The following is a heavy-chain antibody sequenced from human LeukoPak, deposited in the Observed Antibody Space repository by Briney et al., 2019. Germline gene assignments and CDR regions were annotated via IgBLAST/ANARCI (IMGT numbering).Heavy chain of an antibody. CDR1: GFTFSSYG. D-gene: IGHD3-10*01. V-gene: IGHV3-23*01. Sequence: SGGSLRLSCAAFGFTFSSYGMSWVRQAPGKGLEWVSAISGSGGSTYYADSVKGRFTISRDNSKNTLYLQMNSLRAEDTAVYYCAKDLDYYYGSGSYPEYYYYYMDVWGKGTTVTISS. CDR3: AKDLDYYYGSGSYPEYYYYYMDV. CDR2: ISGSGGST. J-gene: IGHJ6*03.